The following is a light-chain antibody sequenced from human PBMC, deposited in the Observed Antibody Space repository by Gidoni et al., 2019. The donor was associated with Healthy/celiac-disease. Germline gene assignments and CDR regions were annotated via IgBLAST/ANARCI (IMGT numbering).Light chain of an antibody. CDR1: QSVSSY. Sequence: RATLSCRASQSVSSYLAWYQQKPGQAPRLLIYDASNRATGIPARFSGSGSGTDFTLTISSLEPEDFAVYYCQQRSNWPSITFGQGTRLEIK. CDR2: DAS. J-gene: IGKJ5*01. CDR3: QQRSNWPSIT. V-gene: IGKV3-11*01.